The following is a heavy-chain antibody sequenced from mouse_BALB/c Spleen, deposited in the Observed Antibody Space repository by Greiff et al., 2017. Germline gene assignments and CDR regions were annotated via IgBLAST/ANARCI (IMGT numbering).Heavy chain of an antibody. CDR1: GFNIKDTY. CDR2: IDPANGNT. J-gene: IGHJ2*01. V-gene: IGHV14-3*02. CDR3: ARGEGNWDEFDY. D-gene: IGHD4-1*01. Sequence: EVQLQQSGAELVKPGASVKLSCTASGFNIKDTYMHWVKQRPEQGLEWIGRIDPANGNTKYDPKFQGKATITADTSSNTAYLQLSSLTSEDTAVYYCARGEGNWDEFDYWGQGTTLTVSS.